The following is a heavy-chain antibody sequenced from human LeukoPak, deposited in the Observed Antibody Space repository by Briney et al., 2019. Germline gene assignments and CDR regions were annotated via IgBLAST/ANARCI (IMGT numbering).Heavy chain of an antibody. D-gene: IGHD5-12*01. CDR1: GGSISSSNW. Sequence: CXVSGGSISSSNWWSWVRPPPGKGLEWIGEMYPSGSTNYNPSLKSRVTISIDKSKKQLSMKLTSVTAGETAVYYXXXXIDAYDVAFDIWGQGTMVTVSS. CDR3: XXXIDAYDVAFDI. CDR2: MYPSGST. V-gene: IGHV4-4*02. J-gene: IGHJ3*02.